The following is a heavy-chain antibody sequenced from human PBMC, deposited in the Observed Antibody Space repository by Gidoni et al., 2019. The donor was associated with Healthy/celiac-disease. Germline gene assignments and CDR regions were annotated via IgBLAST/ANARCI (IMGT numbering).Heavy chain of an antibody. CDR2: INHSGST. V-gene: IGHV4-34*01. J-gene: IGHJ3*02. CDR1: GGSFSGYY. CDR3: ARRGRLGTDDAFDI. Sequence: QVQLQQWGAGLLKPSATLSLTCAVYGGSFSGYYWSWIRQPPGKGLEWIGEINHSGSTNYNPSLKSRVTISVDTSKNQFSLKLSSVTAADTAVYYCARRGRLGTDDAFDIWGQGTMVTVSS. D-gene: IGHD7-27*01.